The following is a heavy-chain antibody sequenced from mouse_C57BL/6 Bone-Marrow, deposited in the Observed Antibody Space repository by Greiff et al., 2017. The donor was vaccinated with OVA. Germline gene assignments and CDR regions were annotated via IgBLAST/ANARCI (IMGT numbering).Heavy chain of an antibody. Sequence: VQLKESGAELARPGASVKLSCKASGYTFTSYGISWVKQRTGQGLEWIGEIYPRSGNTYYNEKFKGKATLTADKSSSTAYMELRSLTSEDSAVYFCARGDYYGSSYGAYWGQGTLVTVSA. CDR1: GYTFTSYG. J-gene: IGHJ3*01. CDR2: IYPRSGNT. D-gene: IGHD1-1*01. CDR3: ARGDYYGSSYGAY. V-gene: IGHV1-81*01.